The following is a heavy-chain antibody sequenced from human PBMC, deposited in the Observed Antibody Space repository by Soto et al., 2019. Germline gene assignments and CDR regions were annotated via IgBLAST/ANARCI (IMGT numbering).Heavy chain of an antibody. J-gene: IGHJ4*02. CDR2: ISANGQGI. V-gene: IGHV3-23*01. D-gene: IGHD1-7*01. Sequence: GGSLRLSCAASGFTFSTYALSWVRQAPGKGLEWVSAISANGQGIYYADSVRGRFTISRDNSKNTIFLHMDSLRAEDTAVYYCAKDRNYPRDQFHYWGQGTLVTSPQ. CDR1: GFTFSTYA. CDR3: AKDRNYPRDQFHY.